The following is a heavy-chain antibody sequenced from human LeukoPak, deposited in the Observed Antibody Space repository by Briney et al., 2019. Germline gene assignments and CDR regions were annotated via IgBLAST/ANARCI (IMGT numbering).Heavy chain of an antibody. CDR3: ARARYDSSGYYFDY. Sequence: ASVKVSCKAPGYTFTGYYMHWVRQAPGQGLEWMGWINPNSGGTNYAQKFQGRVTMTRDTSISTAYMELSRLRSDDTAVYYCARARYDSSGYYFDYWGQGTLVTVSS. CDR2: INPNSGGT. CDR1: GYTFTGYY. V-gene: IGHV1-2*02. D-gene: IGHD3-22*01. J-gene: IGHJ4*02.